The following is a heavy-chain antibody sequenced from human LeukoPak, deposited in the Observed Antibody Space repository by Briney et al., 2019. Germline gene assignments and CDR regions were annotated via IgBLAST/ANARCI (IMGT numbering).Heavy chain of an antibody. CDR2: ISYDGSNT. CDR3: ARDPSESSPHQYYFDY. J-gene: IGHJ4*02. Sequence: GGSLRLSCAASGFTFSSYGMHWVRQAPGKGLEWVAVISYDGSNTYYADSVKGRFTISRDNSKNTLYLQMNSLRAEDTAVYYCARDPSESSPHQYYFDYWGQGTLVTVSS. D-gene: IGHD1-26*01. CDR1: GFTFSSYG. V-gene: IGHV3-30*03.